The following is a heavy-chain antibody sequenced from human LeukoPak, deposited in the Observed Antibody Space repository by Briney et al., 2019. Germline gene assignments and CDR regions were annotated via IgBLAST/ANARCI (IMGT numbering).Heavy chain of an antibody. CDR1: GFTFRNHR. CDR3: ARDYDSSGYYYPVYEY. CDR2: ISTSSTYI. D-gene: IGHD3-22*01. V-gene: IGHV3-21*01. J-gene: IGHJ4*02. Sequence: GGSLRLSCAASGFTFRNHRMNWVRQAPGKGLEWVSSISTSSTYIFYADSVKGRFTISRDNAKNSLYLQMNSLRAEDTAVYYCARDYDSSGYYYPVYEYWGQGTLVTVSS.